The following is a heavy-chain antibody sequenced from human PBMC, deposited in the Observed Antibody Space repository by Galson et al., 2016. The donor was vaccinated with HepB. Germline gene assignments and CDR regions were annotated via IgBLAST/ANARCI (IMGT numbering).Heavy chain of an antibody. V-gene: IGHV3-30-3*01. Sequence: SLRLSCAASGFTFSSYAMYWVRQAPGKGLEWVAVISYDGSNKYYADSVKGQFTISRDNSKNTLYLQMNSLRTEDTAVYCCARTLYDYVWGSYSYPQDYWGQGTLVTVSS. CDR1: GFTFSSYA. CDR3: ARTLYDYVWGSYSYPQDY. CDR2: ISYDGSNK. J-gene: IGHJ4*02. D-gene: IGHD3-16*02.